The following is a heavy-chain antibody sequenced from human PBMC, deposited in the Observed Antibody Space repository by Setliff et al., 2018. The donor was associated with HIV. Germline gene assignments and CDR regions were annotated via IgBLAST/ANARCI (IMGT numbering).Heavy chain of an antibody. J-gene: IGHJ5*02. CDR1: GGSFSGFY. D-gene: IGHD6-6*01. CDR2: IYYSGST. V-gene: IGHV4-34*01. CDR3: ARGGRSLAAQTWFDP. Sequence: SETLSLTCAVYGGSFSGFYWGWIRQPPGKGLEWIGSIYYSGSTYYNPSLKSRVTISVDTSKNQFSLKLSSVTAADTAVYYCARGGRSLAAQTWFDPWGQGTLVTVSS.